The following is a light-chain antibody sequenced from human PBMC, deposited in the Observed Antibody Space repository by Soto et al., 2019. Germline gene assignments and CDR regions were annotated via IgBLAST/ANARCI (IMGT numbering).Light chain of an antibody. CDR2: GAS. V-gene: IGKV3-15*01. CDR3: THYNNGPRT. Sequence: EIVMTQSPATLSVSPGERVTLSCRASESVSSNLAWYQQKPGQATRLLIYGASTRATGIPARFSGSGSGTEITLTISCLESEESAVYYCTHYNNGPRTFGRGTKVVI. J-gene: IGKJ1*01. CDR1: ESVSSN.